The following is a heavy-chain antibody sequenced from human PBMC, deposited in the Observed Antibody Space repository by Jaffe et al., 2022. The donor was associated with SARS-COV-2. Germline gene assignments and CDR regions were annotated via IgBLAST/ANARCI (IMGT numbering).Heavy chain of an antibody. V-gene: IGHV4-61*02. D-gene: IGHD6-19*01. CDR2: IYTSGST. J-gene: IGHJ5*02. CDR3: ARGASRPRAPRSGWYDNWFDP. CDR1: GGSISSGSYY. Sequence: QVQLQESGPGLVKPSQTLSLTCTVSGGSISSGSYYWSWIRQPAGKGLEWIGRIYTSGSTNYNPSLKSRVTISVDTSKNQFSLKLSSVTAADTAVYYCARGASRPRAPRSGWYDNWFDPWGQGTLVTVSS.